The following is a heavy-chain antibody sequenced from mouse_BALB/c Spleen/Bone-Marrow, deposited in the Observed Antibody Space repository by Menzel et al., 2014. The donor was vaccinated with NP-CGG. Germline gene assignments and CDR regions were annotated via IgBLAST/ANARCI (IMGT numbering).Heavy chain of an antibody. J-gene: IGHJ2*01. V-gene: IGHV2-9*02. Sequence: VKVVESGPGLVAPSQSLSITCTVSGFSLTSYGVHWVRQPPGKGLEWLGVIGIGGSTNYNSALMSRLSISKDNSKSQVFLKMNNLQTDDTAMYYCARASYYYGSRYDYWGQGTTLTVSS. CDR2: IGIGGST. D-gene: IGHD1-1*01. CDR1: GFSLTSYG. CDR3: ARASYYYGSRYDY.